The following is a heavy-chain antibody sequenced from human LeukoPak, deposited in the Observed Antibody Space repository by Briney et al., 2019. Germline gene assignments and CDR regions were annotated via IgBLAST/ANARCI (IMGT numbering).Heavy chain of an antibody. CDR1: GDSLSSYD. D-gene: IGHD3-16*01. Sequence: SETLSLTCTVSGDSLSSYDWSWIRQPPGKGLEWIGYFSYSGSTNYNPSLKSRVTISVDTSKNQVSLKLSSVTAADTAVYYCARVSWPGRGSRFDPWGQGTRVTVSS. J-gene: IGHJ5*02. V-gene: IGHV4-59*01. CDR3: ARVSWPGRGSRFDP. CDR2: FSYSGST.